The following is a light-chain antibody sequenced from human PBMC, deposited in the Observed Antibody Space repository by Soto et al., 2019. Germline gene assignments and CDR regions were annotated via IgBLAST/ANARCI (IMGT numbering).Light chain of an antibody. CDR2: EAS. J-gene: IGLJ1*01. Sequence: QSALTQPPSASGSPGQSITISCTGTSSDVGSRNLVSWYQQYPGKAPKLIIFEASKRPSGVSNRFSGSKSGSTASLTISGLQAEDEADYYCCSHAGSSNYVFGTGTKVTVL. V-gene: IGLV2-23*01. CDR1: SSDVGSRNL. CDR3: CSHAGSSNYV.